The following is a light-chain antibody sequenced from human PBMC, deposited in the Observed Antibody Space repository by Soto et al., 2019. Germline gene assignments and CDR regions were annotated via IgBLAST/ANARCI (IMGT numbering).Light chain of an antibody. V-gene: IGKV3-20*01. Sequence: EIVLTQSPGTLSLSPGERATLSCRASQSVSSSYLAWYQQKPGQAPRLLFYDASRATGIPDRFSASGSGTDFTLTITRLEPEDFAVYYCQHYGTSALFGPGIKVEI. CDR1: QSVSSSY. CDR2: DAS. CDR3: QHYGTSAL. J-gene: IGKJ3*01.